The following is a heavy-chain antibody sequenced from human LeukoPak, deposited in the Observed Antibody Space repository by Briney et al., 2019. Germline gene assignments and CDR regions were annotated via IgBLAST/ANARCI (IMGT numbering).Heavy chain of an antibody. CDR1: SDFISGFQ. CDR2: IYVSGST. D-gene: IGHD6-19*01. V-gene: IGHV4-4*07. J-gene: IGHJ4*02. CDR3: ARGSPVAVAAFDY. Sequence: AETLSLTRSVCSDFISGFQCNWVRHPAARGLEGVARIYVSGSTNYNPSPKNRVTMSVYKSENSFTPMLTSVSAGDTALYYCARGSPVAVAAFDYWGQGILVSVSS.